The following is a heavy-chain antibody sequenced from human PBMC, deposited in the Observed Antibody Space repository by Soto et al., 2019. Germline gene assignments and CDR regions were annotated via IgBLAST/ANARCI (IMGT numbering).Heavy chain of an antibody. J-gene: IGHJ4*02. V-gene: IGHV3-30*03. D-gene: IGHD3-10*01. CDR2: ILSDGSNT. Sequence: GGSLRLSCAAAGFTLGSYAMHWVRQAASKWLGWVAVILSDGSNTLHAGSGTGRFTISRDNSKNTLYLQKNSRRAEDTAVYYCATCAYGSGSYYTDYWGQGTLVTVSS. CDR1: GFTLGSYA. CDR3: ATCAYGSGSYYTDY.